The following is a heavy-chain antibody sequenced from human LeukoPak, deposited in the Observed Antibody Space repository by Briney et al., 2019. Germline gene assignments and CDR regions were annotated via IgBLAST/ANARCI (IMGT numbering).Heavy chain of an antibody. D-gene: IGHD2-8*01. Sequence: AGSLRLSCAASGFTFSSSWMAWVRQAPGKGLEWVANIKHDGSTKHSVDSVTGRFTISRDNAKNSLYLQMNSLRAEDTAVYYCARDTDGNLDHWGQGTLVTVSS. CDR3: ARDTDGNLDH. J-gene: IGHJ4*02. V-gene: IGHV3-7*01. CDR1: GFTFSSSW. CDR2: IKHDGSTK.